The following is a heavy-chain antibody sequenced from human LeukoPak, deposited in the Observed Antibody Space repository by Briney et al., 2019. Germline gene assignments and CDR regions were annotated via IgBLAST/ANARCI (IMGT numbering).Heavy chain of an antibody. CDR3: ARARSWYLYLDY. D-gene: IGHD6-13*01. J-gene: IGHJ4*02. CDR2: ISYDGSNK. CDR1: AFTFSSYW. Sequence: GGSLSLSCAGSAFTFSSYWMSWVRQAPGKGLEWVAVISYDGSNKYYADSVKGRFTISRDNSKNTLYLQMNSLRAEDTAVYYCARARSWYLYLDYWGQGTLVTVSS. V-gene: IGHV3-30*19.